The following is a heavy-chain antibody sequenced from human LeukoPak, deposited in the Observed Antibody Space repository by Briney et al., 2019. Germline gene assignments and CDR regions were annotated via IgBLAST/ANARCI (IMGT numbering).Heavy chain of an antibody. CDR3: AKDGDILTGYLDY. J-gene: IGHJ4*02. CDR2: SNGDGSST. Sequence: GGSLRLSCAASGSTFSGYWMHWVRQAPGKGLVWVSRSNGDGSSTSYADSVKGRFTISRDNSKNTLYLQMNSLRAEDTAVYYCAKDGDILTGYLDYWGQGTLVTVSS. D-gene: IGHD3-9*01. CDR1: GSTFSGYW. V-gene: IGHV3-74*01.